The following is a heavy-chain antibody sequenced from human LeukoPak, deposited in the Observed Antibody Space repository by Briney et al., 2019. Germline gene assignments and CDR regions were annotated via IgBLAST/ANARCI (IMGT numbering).Heavy chain of an antibody. Sequence: ASVTVSCKASGGTFSSYAISWVRQAPGQGLEWMGGIIPIFGTANYAQKFQGRVTITTDESTSTAYMELSSLRSEDTAVYYCGSSWPRFDYWGQGTLVTVSS. CDR1: GGTFSSYA. D-gene: IGHD6-13*01. CDR3: GSSWPRFDY. J-gene: IGHJ4*02. V-gene: IGHV1-69*05. CDR2: IIPIFGTA.